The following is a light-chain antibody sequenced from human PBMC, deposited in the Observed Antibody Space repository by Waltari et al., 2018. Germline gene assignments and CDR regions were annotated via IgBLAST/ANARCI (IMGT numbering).Light chain of an antibody. CDR1: QSITNW. V-gene: IGKV1-5*03. CDR2: KAS. Sequence: DIQMTQSPSTLSASIGDRVTITCRASQSITNWLAWYQQKPGKSPKLLIYKASTLESGVPSMFSGSGSGTEFTLTISSLQPDDFATYYCQQYNNYVATFGQGTKVEIK. J-gene: IGKJ1*01. CDR3: QQYNNYVAT.